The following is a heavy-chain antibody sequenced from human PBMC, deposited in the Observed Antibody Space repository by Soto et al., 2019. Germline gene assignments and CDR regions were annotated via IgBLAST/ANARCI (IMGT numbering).Heavy chain of an antibody. J-gene: IGHJ4*02. D-gene: IGHD6-13*01. CDR3: ARYAASSWFDY. CDR1: EGSISTYY. CDR2: INYSGRT. V-gene: IGHV4-59*01. Sequence: PSETLSRTCTVSEGSISTYYWSWIRQPPGKGLEWIGYINYSGRTNYNPSLKSRVTMSLDTSKNQFSLKLGSVTAADTPVFYCARYAASSWFDYWGQGTLVTVS.